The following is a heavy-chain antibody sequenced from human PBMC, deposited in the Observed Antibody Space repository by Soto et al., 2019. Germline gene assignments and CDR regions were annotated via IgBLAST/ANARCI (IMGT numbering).Heavy chain of an antibody. CDR2: IFHSGST. J-gene: IGHJ4*02. V-gene: IGHV4-4*02. CDR1: GGSIRSNNW. Sequence: QVQLQESGPGLVKPSGTLSLTCAVSGGSIRSNNWWSWVRQPPGKGLEWIGEIFHSGSTNYNPSPKTRVTIPVDKSTNQFSLKLSSVTAADTAVYYCARVFSGSYSDYWGQGTLVTVSS. D-gene: IGHD1-26*01. CDR3: ARVFSGSYSDY.